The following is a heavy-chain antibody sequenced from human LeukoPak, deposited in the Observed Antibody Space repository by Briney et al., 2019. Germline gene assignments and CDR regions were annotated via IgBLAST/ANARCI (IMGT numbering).Heavy chain of an antibody. V-gene: IGHV1-24*01. Sequence: ASVKVSCKVSGYTLTELSMHWVRQAPGKGLEWMGGFDPEDGETIYAQKFQGRVTMTRDTSISTAYMELSRLRSDDTAVYHCARDYDFLPGDYWGQGTLVTVSS. D-gene: IGHD3-3*01. CDR2: FDPEDGET. CDR3: ARDYDFLPGDY. CDR1: GYTLTELS. J-gene: IGHJ4*02.